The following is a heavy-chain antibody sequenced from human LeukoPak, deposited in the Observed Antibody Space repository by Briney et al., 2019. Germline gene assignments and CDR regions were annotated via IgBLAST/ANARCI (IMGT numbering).Heavy chain of an antibody. CDR3: ARDGYCSSTSCYKDYYYMDV. Sequence: SVKVSCKASGGTFSSYAISWVRQAPGQGLEWMGGITPIFGTANYAQKFQGRVTITTDESTSTAYMELSSLRSEDTAVYYCARDGYCSSTSCYKDYYYMDVWGKGTTVTVSS. D-gene: IGHD2-2*02. V-gene: IGHV1-69*05. CDR2: ITPIFGTA. J-gene: IGHJ6*03. CDR1: GGTFSSYA.